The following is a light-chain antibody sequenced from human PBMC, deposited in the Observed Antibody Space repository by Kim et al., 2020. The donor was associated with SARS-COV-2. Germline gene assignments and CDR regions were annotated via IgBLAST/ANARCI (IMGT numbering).Light chain of an antibody. CDR1: QSVRSG. V-gene: IGKV3-15*01. Sequence: VSPGERATLSCTASQSVRSGLAWYQQKPGQAPTLLISDASTRATGIPARFSGGGSGTDFTLTISSLQSEDFAVYYCQQYNKWPRTFGQGTKVDIK. CDR3: QQYNKWPRT. CDR2: DAS. J-gene: IGKJ1*01.